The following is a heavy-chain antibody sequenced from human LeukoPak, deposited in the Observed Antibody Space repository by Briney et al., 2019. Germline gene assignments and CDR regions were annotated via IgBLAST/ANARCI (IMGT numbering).Heavy chain of an antibody. D-gene: IGHD5-18*01. V-gene: IGHV4-4*02. CDR2: IHHSGSI. J-gene: IGHJ4*02. Sequence: SETLSLTCAVSGVSISSNLWWTWVRQPPGKGLEWIAEIHHSGSINYNPSLKSRVTISVDTSKNQFSLKLSSVTAADTAVYYCARHRVRGYSSWYYFDYWGQGTLVTVSS. CDR1: GVSISSNLW. CDR3: ARHRVRGYSSWYYFDY.